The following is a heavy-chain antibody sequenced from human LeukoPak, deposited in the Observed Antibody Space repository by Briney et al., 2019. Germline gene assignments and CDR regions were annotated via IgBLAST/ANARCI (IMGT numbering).Heavy chain of an antibody. V-gene: IGHV5-51*01. CDR2: IYPGDSDT. J-gene: IGHJ4*02. Sequence: GESLKISCQVSGYTFINYWIGRVRQMPGKGLEWMGIIYPGDSDTRYSPSFHGQVIISADKSISTPYLQWNSLKASDTAMYYCASGGYGTFDSWGQGTLVTVSS. D-gene: IGHD5-12*01. CDR1: GYTFINYW. CDR3: ASGGYGTFDS.